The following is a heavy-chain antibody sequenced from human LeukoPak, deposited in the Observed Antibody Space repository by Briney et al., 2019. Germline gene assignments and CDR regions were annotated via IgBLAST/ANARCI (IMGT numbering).Heavy chain of an antibody. D-gene: IGHD6-13*01. CDR2: IYSGGST. CDR1: GFTVSSNY. Sequence: GGSLRLSCAASGFTVSSNYMSWVRQAPGKGLEWVSVIYSGGSTYYADSVKGRFTISRDNSKNTLHLQMNTLRAEDTAVYYCASRIATAGSVDYWGQGTLVTVSS. J-gene: IGHJ4*02. V-gene: IGHV3-53*01. CDR3: ASRIATAGSVDY.